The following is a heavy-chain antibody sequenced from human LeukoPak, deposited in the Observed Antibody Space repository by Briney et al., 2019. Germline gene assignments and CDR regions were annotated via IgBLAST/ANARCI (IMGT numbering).Heavy chain of an antibody. CDR1: GGSISSYY. J-gene: IGHJ5*02. V-gene: IGHV4-4*07. Sequence: KPSETLPLTCTVSGGSISSYYWSWIRQPAGKGLEWIGRIYTSGSTNYNPSLKSRVTMSVDTSKNQFSLKLSSVTAADTAVYYCAREGVGSSGWYRWFDPWGQGTLVTVSS. D-gene: IGHD6-19*01. CDR3: AREGVGSSGWYRWFDP. CDR2: IYTSGST.